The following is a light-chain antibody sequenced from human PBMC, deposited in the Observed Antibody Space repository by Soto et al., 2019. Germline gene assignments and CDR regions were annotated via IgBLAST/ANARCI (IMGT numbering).Light chain of an antibody. CDR2: GAS. J-gene: IGKJ3*01. Sequence: ELVLTQSPGTLSLSPGERVTLSCRASQSVSNSYLAWYHQRPGQAPRHLIYGASSRPTAIADRFSGSGSGRDFTLTLSRLEAEDFAGYYCHQYGRSSPRTSGHGT. CDR1: QSVSNSY. V-gene: IGKV3-20*01. CDR3: HQYGRSSPRT.